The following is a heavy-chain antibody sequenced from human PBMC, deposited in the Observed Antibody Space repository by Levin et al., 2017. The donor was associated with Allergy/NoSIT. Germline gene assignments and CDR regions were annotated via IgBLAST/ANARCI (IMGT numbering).Heavy chain of an antibody. CDR1: GGSFSGYY. Sequence: SETLSLTCAVYGGSFSGYYWSWIRQPPGKGLEWIGEINHSGSTNYNPSLKSRVTISVDTSKNQFSLKLSSVTAADTAVYYCATRYDFWSGYYNSMDVWGQGTTVTVSS. D-gene: IGHD3-3*01. CDR3: ATRYDFWSGYYNSMDV. J-gene: IGHJ6*02. CDR2: INHSGST. V-gene: IGHV4-34*01.